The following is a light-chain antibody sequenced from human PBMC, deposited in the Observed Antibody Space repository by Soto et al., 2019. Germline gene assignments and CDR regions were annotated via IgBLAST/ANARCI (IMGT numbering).Light chain of an antibody. CDR3: QQYNNWPPFT. V-gene: IGKV3-15*01. CDR2: GAS. J-gene: IGKJ3*01. CDR1: QSVSSN. Sequence: EIVMTQSPATLSVSPGERATLSCRASQSVSSNLAWYQHKPGQAPRLLIYGASTRATGIPARFSGIGSGTEFTLTISSLQSEDFAVYYCQQYNNWPPFTFGPGTKVDIK.